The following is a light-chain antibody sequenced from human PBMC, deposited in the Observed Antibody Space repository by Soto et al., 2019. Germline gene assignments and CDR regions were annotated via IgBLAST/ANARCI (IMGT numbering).Light chain of an antibody. CDR1: SSNIGARYD. J-gene: IGLJ3*02. CDR2: GNK. Sequence: QSVLTQPPSVSGAPGQRVTISCTGSSSNIGARYDVHWYQQLPMTAPKLLIYGNKDRPSGVPDRFSGSKSGTSASLAITWLQAEDEAHYYCQSYDSSLSVWVFGGGTKVTVL. CDR3: QSYDSSLSVWV. V-gene: IGLV1-40*01.